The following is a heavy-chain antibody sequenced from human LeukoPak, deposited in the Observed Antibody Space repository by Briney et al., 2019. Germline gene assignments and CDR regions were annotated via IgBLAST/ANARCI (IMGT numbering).Heavy chain of an antibody. J-gene: IGHJ4*02. CDR1: GGSISSYY. Sequence: SETLSLTCTVSGGSISSYYWSWIRQPPGKGLEWIGYIYYSGSTNYNPSLKSRVTISVDTSKNQFSLKLSSATAADTAVYYCTSSGWQSVFDYWGQGTLVTVSS. CDR3: TSSGWQSVFDY. D-gene: IGHD6-19*01. V-gene: IGHV4-59*01. CDR2: IYYSGST.